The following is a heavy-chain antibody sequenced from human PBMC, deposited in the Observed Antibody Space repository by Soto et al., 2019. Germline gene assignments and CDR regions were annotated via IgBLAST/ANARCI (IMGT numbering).Heavy chain of an antibody. Sequence: SETLSLTCAVYGGSFSGYYWSWIRQPPGKGLEWIGEINHSGSTNYNPSLKSRVTISVDTSKNQFSLKLSPVTAADTAVYYCARVRFLEWLLSYYYYYGMDVWGQGTTVTVSS. D-gene: IGHD3-3*01. CDR1: GGSFSGYY. V-gene: IGHV4-34*01. CDR3: ARVRFLEWLLSYYYYYGMDV. J-gene: IGHJ6*02. CDR2: INHSGST.